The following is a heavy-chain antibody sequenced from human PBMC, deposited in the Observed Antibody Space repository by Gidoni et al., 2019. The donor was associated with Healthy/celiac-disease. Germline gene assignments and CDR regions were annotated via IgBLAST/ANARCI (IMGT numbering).Heavy chain of an antibody. CDR2: ISYDGSNK. J-gene: IGHJ4*02. V-gene: IGHV3-30-3*01. CDR3: ARDRELLAVWDY. D-gene: IGHD1-26*01. Sequence: QVQLVESGGGVVQPGRSLRLSCAASGFTFSSYAMHWVRQAPGKGLEWVAVISYDGSNKYYADSVKGRFTISRDNSKNTLYLQMNSLRAEDTAVYYCARDRELLAVWDYWGQGTLVTVSS. CDR1: GFTFSSYA.